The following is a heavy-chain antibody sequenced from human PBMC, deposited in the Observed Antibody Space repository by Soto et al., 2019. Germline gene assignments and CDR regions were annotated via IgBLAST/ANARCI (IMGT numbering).Heavy chain of an antibody. CDR3: ARDPGSGSYYGWFDP. CDR2: IYYSGST. V-gene: IGHV4-59*01. D-gene: IGHD3-10*01. Sequence: SETLSLTCTVSGGSISRYYWNWIRQPPGKGLEWIGYIYYSGSTNYNPSLKSRVTISVDTSKNEFSLKLSSVTAADTAVYYCARDPGSGSYYGWFDPWGQGTLVTVS. J-gene: IGHJ5*02. CDR1: GGSISRYY.